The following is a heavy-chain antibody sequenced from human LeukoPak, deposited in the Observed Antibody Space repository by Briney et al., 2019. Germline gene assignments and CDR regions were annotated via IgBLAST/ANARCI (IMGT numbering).Heavy chain of an antibody. J-gene: IGHJ5*02. V-gene: IGHV3-48*04. D-gene: IGHD4-17*01. CDR3: ARVDSTVTTPRPENWFDP. CDR1: GFTFSGYS. Sequence: GGSLRLSCAASGFTFSGYSMNWVRQAPGKGLEWVSYISSSSGTIYYADSVKGRFTISRDNAKNSLYLQMNSLRAEDTAVYYCARVDSTVTTPRPENWFDPWGQGTLVTVSS. CDR2: ISSSSGTI.